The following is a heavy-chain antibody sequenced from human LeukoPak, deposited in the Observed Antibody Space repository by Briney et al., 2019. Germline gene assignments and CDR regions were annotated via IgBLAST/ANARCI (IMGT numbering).Heavy chain of an antibody. D-gene: IGHD1-26*01. J-gene: IGHJ4*02. CDR3: AKGASFLVAAATSFFDY. CDR2: VSGSNDNT. CDR1: GFTFSTYV. V-gene: IGHV3-23*01. Sequence: PGGSLRLSCAASGFTFSTYVMSWVRQAPGKGLEWVSAVSGSNDNTYYADSVKGRFTISRDNSKNTLYLQMNSLRAEDTAVYHCAKGASFLVAAATSFFDYWGQGTLVTVSS.